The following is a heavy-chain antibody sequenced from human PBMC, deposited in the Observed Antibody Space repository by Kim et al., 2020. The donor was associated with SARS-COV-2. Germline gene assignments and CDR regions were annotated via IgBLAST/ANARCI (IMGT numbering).Heavy chain of an antibody. CDR2: ISSSSSYI. Sequence: GGSLRLSCAASGFTFSSYSMNWVRQAPGKGLEWVSSISSSSSYIYYADSVKGRFTISRDNAKNSLYLQMNSLRAEDTAVYYCARGGVVVVAATHYYYGMDVWGQGTTVTVSS. V-gene: IGHV3-21*01. J-gene: IGHJ6*02. CDR1: GFTFSSYS. CDR3: ARGGVVVVAATHYYYGMDV. D-gene: IGHD2-15*01.